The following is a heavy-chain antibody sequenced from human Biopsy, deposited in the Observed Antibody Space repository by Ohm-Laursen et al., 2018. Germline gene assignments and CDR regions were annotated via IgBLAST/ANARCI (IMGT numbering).Heavy chain of an antibody. CDR2: IHHSGST. CDR1: GVSITAYY. V-gene: IGHV4-4*09. Sequence: GTLSLTCTVSGVSITAYYWSWIRQPPGKGLECIGNIHHSGSTNYNPSLKSRLTISVDTSKNQFSLKLSSVTAADTAVYYCARMDCSGGSRHYYSYDMDVWGQGTTVTVSS. D-gene: IGHD2-15*01. CDR3: ARMDCSGGSRHYYSYDMDV. J-gene: IGHJ6*02.